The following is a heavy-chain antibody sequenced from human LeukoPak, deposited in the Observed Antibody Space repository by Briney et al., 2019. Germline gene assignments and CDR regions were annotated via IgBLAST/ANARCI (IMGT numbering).Heavy chain of an antibody. CDR1: GYTFTGYY. CDR3: AKDSPESAAGIVQH. D-gene: IGHD6-13*01. CDR2: IGPNTGGT. Sequence: ASVTVSCKASGYTFTGYYIHWVRQAPGQGLEWMGWIGPNTGGTNYAQKFQGRVTMTRDTSISTAYMELSSLISDDTAVYYCAKDSPESAAGIVQHWGQGTLVTVSS. J-gene: IGHJ1*01. V-gene: IGHV1-2*02.